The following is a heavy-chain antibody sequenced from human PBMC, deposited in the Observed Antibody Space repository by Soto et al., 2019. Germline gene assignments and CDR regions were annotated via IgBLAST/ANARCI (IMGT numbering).Heavy chain of an antibody. V-gene: IGHV3-23*01. Sequence: GGSLRLSCAASGFTFSSYAMSWVRQAPGKGLEWVSAISGSGGSTYYADSVKGRFTISRDNSKNTLYLQMNSLGAEDTAVYYCARKGFRGVGNNWFDPWGQGTLVTVSS. D-gene: IGHD3-10*01. CDR3: ARKGFRGVGNNWFDP. CDR2: ISGSGGST. J-gene: IGHJ5*02. CDR1: GFTFSSYA.